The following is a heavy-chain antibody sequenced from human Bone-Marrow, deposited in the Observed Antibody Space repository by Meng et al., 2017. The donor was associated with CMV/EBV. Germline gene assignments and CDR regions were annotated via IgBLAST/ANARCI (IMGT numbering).Heavy chain of an antibody. CDR1: GFTFSSYW. D-gene: IGHD3-3*01. CDR2: IKQDGSEK. Sequence: GESLKISCAASGFTFSSYWMSWVRQAPGKGLEWVANIKQDGSEKYYVDSVKGRFAISRDNAKNSLYLQMNSLRAEDTAVYYCATAIFGVVIPFDYWGQGTLVTVSS. CDR3: ATAIFGVVIPFDY. J-gene: IGHJ4*02. V-gene: IGHV3-7*01.